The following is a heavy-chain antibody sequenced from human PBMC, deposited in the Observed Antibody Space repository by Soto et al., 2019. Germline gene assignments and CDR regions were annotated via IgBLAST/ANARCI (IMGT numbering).Heavy chain of an antibody. CDR1: GFTVSSNY. J-gene: IGHJ4*02. V-gene: IGHV3-53*01. CDR3: ARGAVVVAAAPGH. Sequence: GGSLRLSCAASGFTVSSNYMSWVRQAPGKGLEWVSVIYSGGSTYYADSVKGRFTISRDNSKNTLYRQMNSLRAEDTAVYYCARGAVVVAAAPGHWGQGTLVTVSS. CDR2: IYSGGST. D-gene: IGHD2-15*01.